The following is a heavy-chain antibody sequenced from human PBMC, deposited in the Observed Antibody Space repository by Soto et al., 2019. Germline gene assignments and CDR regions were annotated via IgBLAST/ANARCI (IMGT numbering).Heavy chain of an antibody. CDR1: GDTFNNRT. CDR3: ASGKTQMTQDRMGFYYYMDV. Sequence: QVQLVQSGAEVKKPGSSVKISCTASGDTFNNRTFTWVLRAPGQGLEWMVRVIPLLDASNYAEKFQDRATITADKSTNTAYLELSGLKSEDSAIYYCASGKTQMTQDRMGFYYYMDVWGKGTTVTVSS. V-gene: IGHV1-69*08. CDR2: VIPLLDAS. J-gene: IGHJ6*03. D-gene: IGHD2-15*01.